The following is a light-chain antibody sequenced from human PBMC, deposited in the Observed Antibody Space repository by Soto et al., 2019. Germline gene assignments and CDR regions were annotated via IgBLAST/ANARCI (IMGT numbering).Light chain of an antibody. CDR2: LGS. Sequence: DILMTQSPLSLPVTPGEPASISCRSSQSLLHSNGYNYLDWYLQKPGQSPQLLIYLGSNRASGVPDRFSGSASGTDFTLKITRVEAEDVGVYYCMQALETPYTFGQGTKLEIK. V-gene: IGKV2-28*01. CDR3: MQALETPYT. J-gene: IGKJ2*01. CDR1: QSLLHSNGYNY.